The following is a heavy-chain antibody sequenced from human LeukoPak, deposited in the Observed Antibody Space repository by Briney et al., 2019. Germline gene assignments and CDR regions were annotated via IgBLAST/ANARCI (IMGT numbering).Heavy chain of an antibody. Sequence: GGSLRLSCAASGFTFSSYEMNWVRQAPGKGLEWVSYISSSGSTIYYADSVKGRFTISRDNAKNSLYLQMNSLRAEDTAVYYCARVLLTAMVYYFDYWGQGTLVTVSS. CDR3: ARVLLTAMVYYFDY. CDR2: ISSSGSTI. D-gene: IGHD5-18*01. CDR1: GFTFSSYE. J-gene: IGHJ4*02. V-gene: IGHV3-48*03.